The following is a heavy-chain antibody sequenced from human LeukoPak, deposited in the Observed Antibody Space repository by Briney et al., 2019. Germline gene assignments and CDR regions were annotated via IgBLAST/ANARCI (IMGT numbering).Heavy chain of an antibody. V-gene: IGHV3-21*01. CDR3: ARSGSTSYPPDY. Sequence: GGSLRLSCAASGFTFSSYSMIWVRQAPGKGLEWVSSISSSSSYIYYADSVKGRFTISRDNAKNSLYLQMNSLRAEDTAVYYCARSGSTSYPPDYWGQGTLVTVSS. CDR2: ISSSSSYI. J-gene: IGHJ4*02. CDR1: GFTFSSYS. D-gene: IGHD2-2*01.